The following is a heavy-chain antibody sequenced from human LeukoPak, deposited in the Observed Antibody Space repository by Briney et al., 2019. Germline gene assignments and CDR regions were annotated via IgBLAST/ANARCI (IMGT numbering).Heavy chain of an antibody. V-gene: IGHV3-23*01. J-gene: IGHJ4*02. D-gene: IGHD5-18*01. CDR3: AGRVTGYSSGYVY. CDR2: ISGSAHKI. CDR1: GITFSNYA. Sequence: GGSLRLSCVASGITFSNYAVSWVRQAPEKGLDWVSVISGSAHKIRYADSVKGRFTISRDNSENIVYLQMSNLRAEDTAVYYCAGRVTGYSSGYVYWGQGTLVTVSS.